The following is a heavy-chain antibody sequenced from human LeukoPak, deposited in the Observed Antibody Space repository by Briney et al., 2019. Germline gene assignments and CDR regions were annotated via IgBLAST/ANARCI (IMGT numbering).Heavy chain of an antibody. D-gene: IGHD3-9*01. V-gene: IGHV1-18*01. CDR3: AGVTNPSVLRYFDWLDGQKYYFDY. CDR2: ISAYNGNT. CDR1: GYTFTSYG. J-gene: IGHJ4*02. Sequence: GASVKVSCKASGYTFTSYGISWVRQAPGQGLEWMGWISAYNGNTNYAQKLQGRVTMTTDTSTSTAYMELRSLRSDDTAVYYCAGVTNPSVLRYFDWLDGQKYYFDYWGQGTLVTVSS.